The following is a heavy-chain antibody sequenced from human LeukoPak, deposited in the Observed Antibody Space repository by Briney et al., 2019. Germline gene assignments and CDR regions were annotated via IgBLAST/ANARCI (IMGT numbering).Heavy chain of an antibody. CDR1: GGSISSHY. V-gene: IGHV4-59*11. CDR3: ASGSYCFDY. D-gene: IGHD1-26*01. Sequence: SETLSLTCTVSGGSISSHYWSWIRQPPGKGLEWIGYISYSGSTKYNPSLKSRVTISVDTSKNQFSLKLSSVTAADTAVYYCASGSYCFDYWGQGTLVTVSS. J-gene: IGHJ4*02. CDR2: ISYSGST.